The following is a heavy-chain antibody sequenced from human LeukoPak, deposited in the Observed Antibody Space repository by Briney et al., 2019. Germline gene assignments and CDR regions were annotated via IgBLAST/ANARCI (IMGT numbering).Heavy chain of an antibody. CDR3: TTDTWYSAGH. D-gene: IGHD2-15*01. CDR1: GFIFSGSW. J-gene: IGHJ4*02. V-gene: IGHV3-7*03. Sequence: GGSLRLSCTASGFIFSGSWMAWIRQAPGKGLEWVAIIKKDGSEKYYVDSMKGRFTISRDNAKNSLFLQMNSLRAEDTAIYYCTTDTWYSAGHWGQGTLVTVSS. CDR2: IKKDGSEK.